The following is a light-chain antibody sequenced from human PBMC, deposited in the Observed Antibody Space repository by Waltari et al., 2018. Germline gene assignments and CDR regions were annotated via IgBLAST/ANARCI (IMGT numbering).Light chain of an antibody. CDR2: STN. V-gene: IGLV8-61*01. J-gene: IGLJ3*02. CDR1: SGSVYSSYY. CDR3: VLYMGGGIL. Sequence: QTVVTQEPSFSVSPGGTVTLPCGLPSGSVYSSYYPSWYQQTPGQAPRPLIYSTNTRSSGVPDRFSGSILGNKAALTITGAQADDESDYYCVLYMGGGILFGGGTKLTVL.